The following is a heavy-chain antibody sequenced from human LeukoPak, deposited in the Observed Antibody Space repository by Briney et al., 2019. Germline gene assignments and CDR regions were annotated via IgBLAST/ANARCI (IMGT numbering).Heavy chain of an antibody. Sequence: SETLSLTCTVSNGSISSVGYYWSWIRQNPGKGLEFIGYIYHSGSTYYNPSLKRPITISMDTSENQFSLRLTAVTAVDSAIYYCARTPSRTRVFDYWGQGTLVTVSS. D-gene: IGHD3-10*01. V-gene: IGHV4-31*01. CDR3: ARTPSRTRVFDY. CDR1: NGSISSVGYY. J-gene: IGHJ4*02. CDR2: IYHSGST.